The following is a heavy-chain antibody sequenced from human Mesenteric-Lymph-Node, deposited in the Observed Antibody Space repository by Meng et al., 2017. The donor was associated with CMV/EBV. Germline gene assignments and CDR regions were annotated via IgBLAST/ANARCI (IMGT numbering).Heavy chain of an antibody. V-gene: IGHV4-39*07. CDR3: GRDSCYGPVE. CDR2: IHYSGNT. CDR1: GDSISSISYY. Sequence: SETLSLTCTVTGDSISSISYYWGWIRQPPGKGLEWIASIHYSGNTYYNPSLKSRLTISVDTSKNQFSLKLSSVTAADTAVYYCGRDSCYGPVEWGQGTLVTVSS. J-gene: IGHJ4*02. D-gene: IGHD5-18*01.